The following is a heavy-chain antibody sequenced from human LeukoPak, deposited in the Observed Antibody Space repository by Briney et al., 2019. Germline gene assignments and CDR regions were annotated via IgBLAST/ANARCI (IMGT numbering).Heavy chain of an antibody. V-gene: IGHV4-59*08. CDR2: IYYSGST. J-gene: IGHJ5*02. CDR3: ARLWRGWFDP. Sequence: SETLSLTCTVSGGSISSYYWSWIPQPPGKGLEWIGYIYYSGSTNYNPSLKSRVTISVDTSKNQFSLKLSSVTAADTAVYYCARLWRGWFDPWGQGTLVTVSS. CDR1: GGSISSYY.